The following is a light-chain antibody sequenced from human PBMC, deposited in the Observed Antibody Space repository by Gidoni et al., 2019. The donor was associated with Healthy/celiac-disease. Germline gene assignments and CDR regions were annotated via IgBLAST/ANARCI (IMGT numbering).Light chain of an antibody. V-gene: IGKV1-39*01. J-gene: IGKJ4*01. Sequence: IQITQSPSSLSASVGDRVTITCRASQSISSYLNWYQQKPGKAPKLLIDAASSLQSGVPSRFSGSGSGTDFTLTISSLQPEDFATYYCQQSYSTPLTFGGGTKVEIK. CDR1: QSISSY. CDR3: QQSYSTPLT. CDR2: AAS.